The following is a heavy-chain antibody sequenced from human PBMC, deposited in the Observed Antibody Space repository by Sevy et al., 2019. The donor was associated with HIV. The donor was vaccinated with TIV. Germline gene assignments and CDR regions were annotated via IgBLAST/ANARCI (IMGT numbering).Heavy chain of an antibody. J-gene: IGHJ4*02. V-gene: IGHV3-74*01. Sequence: GGSLRLSCAGSGFSITSYWMHWVRQAPGKGLVWVSRMNEDGSVTNHADSGRGRFTNSRDNTKNTLYLQMNSLGMEDTAVYYCVKDFGGPTDYWGQGTLVTVSS. D-gene: IGHD3-16*01. CDR2: MNEDGSVT. CDR1: GFSITSYW. CDR3: VKDFGGPTDY.